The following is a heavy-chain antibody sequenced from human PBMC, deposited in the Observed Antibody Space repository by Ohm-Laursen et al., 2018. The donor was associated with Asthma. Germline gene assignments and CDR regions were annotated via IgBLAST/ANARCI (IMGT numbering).Heavy chain of an antibody. D-gene: IGHD3-3*01. CDR1: GFTFSSYG. CDR2: IWYDGSNK. CDR3: AKDPIGSITIFGVVIIGWFDP. V-gene: IGHV3-33*06. J-gene: IGHJ5*02. Sequence: SLRLSCAASGFTFSSYGMHWVRQAPGKGLEWVAVIWYDGSNKYYADSVKGRFTISRDNSKNTLYLQMNSLRAEDTAVYYCAKDPIGSITIFGVVIIGWFDPWGQGTLVTVSS.